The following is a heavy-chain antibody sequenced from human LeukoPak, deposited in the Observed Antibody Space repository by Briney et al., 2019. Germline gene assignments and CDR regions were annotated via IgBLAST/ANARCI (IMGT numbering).Heavy chain of an antibody. CDR2: IYPGDSDT. CDR1: GYSFTSYW. CDR3: ATPSYSSSWSGALDY. J-gene: IGHJ4*02. D-gene: IGHD6-13*01. V-gene: IGHV5-51*01. Sequence: GESLQISCKGSGYSFTSYWIGWVRPMPGKGLEWMGIIYPGDSDTRYSPSFQGQVTISADKSISTAYLQWSSLKASDTAMYYCATPSYSSSWSGALDYWGQGTLVTVSS.